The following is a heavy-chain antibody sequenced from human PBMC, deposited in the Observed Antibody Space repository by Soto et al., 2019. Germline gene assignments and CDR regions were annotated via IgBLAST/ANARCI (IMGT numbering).Heavy chain of an antibody. D-gene: IGHD3-9*01. CDR1: GGSFSGYY. CDR2: INHSGST. V-gene: IGHV4-34*01. CDR3: ARGVVLRYFDWWGAFDI. Sequence: PSETLSLTCAVYGGSFSGYYWSWIRQPPGKGLEWIGEINHSGSTNYNPSLKSRVTISVDTSKNQFSLKLSSVTAADTAVYYCARGVVLRYFDWWGAFDIWGQGTMVTGSS. J-gene: IGHJ3*02.